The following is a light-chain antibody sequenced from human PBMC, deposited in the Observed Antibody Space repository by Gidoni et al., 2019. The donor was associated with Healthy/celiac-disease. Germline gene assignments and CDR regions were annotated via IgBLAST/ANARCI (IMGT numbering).Light chain of an antibody. V-gene: IGKV3-15*01. CDR1: KSISSN. CDR2: GAS. CDR3: HQYNNCPPLT. Sequence: EIVMPQSPATLSVSPGESATLSCRATKSISSNLAWYQQQPGQAPRLLISGASTRATGIPARFSGSGSGTEFTLTISSLQSEDVAVYYCHQYNNCPPLTFGGGTKVEIK. J-gene: IGKJ4*01.